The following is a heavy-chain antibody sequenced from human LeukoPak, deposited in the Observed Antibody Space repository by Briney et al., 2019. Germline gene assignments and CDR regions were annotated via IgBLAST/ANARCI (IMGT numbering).Heavy chain of an antibody. CDR1: GFTFSSYW. CDR3: ARDSARGGDLLDY. CDR2: INSDGSST. D-gene: IGHD2-21*02. J-gene: IGHJ4*02. V-gene: IGHV3-74*01. Sequence: GGSLRLSCAASGFTFSSYWMHWDRQAPGKGLVWVSRINSDGSSTSYADSVKGRFTISRDNAKNTLYLQMNSLRAEDTAAYYCARDSARGGDLLDYWGQGTLVTVSS.